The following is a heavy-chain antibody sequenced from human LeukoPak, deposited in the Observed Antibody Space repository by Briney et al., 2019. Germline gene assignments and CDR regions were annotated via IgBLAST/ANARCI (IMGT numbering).Heavy chain of an antibody. D-gene: IGHD2-15*01. V-gene: IGHV4-59*01. J-gene: IGHJ4*02. CDR3: ASGVDGFWFDY. CDR1: GGSISSYY. Sequence: PSETLSLTCTVSGGSISSYYWSWIRQPPGKGLEWIGYIHYSGSTNYNPSLKSRVTISVDTSTNQFSLKLSSVTAADTAVYYCASGVDGFWFDYWGQGTLVTVSS. CDR2: IHYSGST.